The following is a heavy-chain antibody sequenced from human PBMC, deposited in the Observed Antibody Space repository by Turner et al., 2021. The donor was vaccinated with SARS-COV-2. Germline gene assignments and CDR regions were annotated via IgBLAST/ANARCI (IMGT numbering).Heavy chain of an antibody. CDR2: LYYGGAT. CDR3: ARHQGSTSGYDHGMNV. CDR1: GDSITRRSFY. Sequence: QLQLQESGPGVVNPSETLSLTCSVSGDSITRRSFYWGWIRQSPGKGLEWLGSLYYGGATYYNPSLNNRVTVSVDTFKNQFSLRLTSVTAADTAVYSCARHQGSTSGYDHGMNVWGQGTAVIVSS. V-gene: IGHV4-39*01. J-gene: IGHJ6*02. D-gene: IGHD1-1*01.